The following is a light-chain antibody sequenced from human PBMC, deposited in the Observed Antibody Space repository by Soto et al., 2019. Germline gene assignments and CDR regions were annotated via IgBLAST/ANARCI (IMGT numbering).Light chain of an antibody. CDR2: GAS. Sequence: EIVLTQSPGTLSVSPGERATLSCRASQVVVTAYIHWYQHKPGQAPRLLISGASIRASGIPDRVSGSGVGTDFTLTINRLEPEDCAVYYCLLFRGSPTFGHGARVHI. CDR1: QVVVTAY. J-gene: IGKJ3*01. V-gene: IGKV3-20*01. CDR3: LLFRGSPT.